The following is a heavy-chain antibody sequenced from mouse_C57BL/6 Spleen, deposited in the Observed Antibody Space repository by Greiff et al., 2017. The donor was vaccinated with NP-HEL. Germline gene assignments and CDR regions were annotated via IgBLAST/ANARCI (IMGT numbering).Heavy chain of an antibody. D-gene: IGHD2-4*01. J-gene: IGHJ3*01. V-gene: IGHV5-4*01. CDR3: APYDYDGGFAY. Sequence: EVQGVESGGGLAKPGGSLKLSCAASGFTFSSYAMSWVRQTPEKRLEWVATISDGGSYTYYPDNVKGRFTISRDNAKNNLYLQMSHLKSEDTAMYYCAPYDYDGGFAYWGQGTLVTVSA. CDR2: ISDGGSYT. CDR1: GFTFSSYA.